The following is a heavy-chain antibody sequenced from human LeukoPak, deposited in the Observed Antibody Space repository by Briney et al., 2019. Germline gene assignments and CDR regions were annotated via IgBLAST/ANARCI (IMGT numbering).Heavy chain of an antibody. J-gene: IGHJ4*02. CDR3: AVGLGITPPGTFDY. CDR1: GYSFTSYW. V-gene: IGHV5-51*01. Sequence: GESLKISCKGSGYSFTSYWIAWVRQMPGKGLEWMGMIYPGDSDTRYSPSFQGQVTISADKSNNTAYVQWSSLKASDTAMYYCAVGLGITPPGTFDYWGRGTLVTVSS. D-gene: IGHD6-13*01. CDR2: IYPGDSDT.